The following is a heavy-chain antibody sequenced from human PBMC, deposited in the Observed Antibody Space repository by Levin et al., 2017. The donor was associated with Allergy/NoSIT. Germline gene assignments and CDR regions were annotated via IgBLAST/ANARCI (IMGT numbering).Heavy chain of an antibody. CDR1: GGSISSYY. CDR2: IYYSGST. V-gene: IGHV4-59*01. D-gene: IGHD2-15*01. J-gene: IGHJ5*02. CDR3: ARDHGGNWFDP. Sequence: ASETLSLTCTVSGGSISSYYWSWIRQPPGKGLEWIGYIYYSGSTNYNPSLKSRVTISVDTSKNQFSLKLSSVTAADTAVYYCARDHGGNWFDPWGQGTLVTVSS.